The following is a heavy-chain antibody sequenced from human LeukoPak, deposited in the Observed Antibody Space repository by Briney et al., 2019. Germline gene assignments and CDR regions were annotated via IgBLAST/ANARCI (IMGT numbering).Heavy chain of an antibody. CDR3: ARDLVVPAAISYYYYGMDV. J-gene: IGHJ6*02. CDR2: IYTSGST. Sequence: SETLSLTCTVSGGSISSYYWSWIRQPAGKGLEWIGRIYTSGSTYYNPSLKSRVTMSVDTSKNQFSLKLSSVTAADTAVYYCARDLVVPAAISYYYYGMDVWGQGTTVTVSS. V-gene: IGHV4-4*07. D-gene: IGHD2-2*01. CDR1: GGSISSYY.